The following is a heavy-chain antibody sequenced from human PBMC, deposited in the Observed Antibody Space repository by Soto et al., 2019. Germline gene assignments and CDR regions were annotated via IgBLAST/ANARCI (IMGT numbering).Heavy chain of an antibody. CDR1: GFSFSTYW. CDR2: IKKDGSEK. Sequence: EVQLVESGGGLVQPRGSLRLSCAASGFSFSTYWMNWVRQAPGKGLEWVAIIKKDGSEKLYVDSVKGRFTISRDNARKSLYIEMKSLRAADTAVYYCVAGSGWLPDFWGQGTLVTVSS. J-gene: IGHJ4*02. CDR3: VAGSGWLPDF. V-gene: IGHV3-7*01. D-gene: IGHD6-19*01.